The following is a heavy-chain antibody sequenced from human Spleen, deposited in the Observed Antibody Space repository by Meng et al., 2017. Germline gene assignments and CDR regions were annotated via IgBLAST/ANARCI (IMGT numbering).Heavy chain of an antibody. V-gene: IGHV3-33*01. CDR2: VWYDGRNK. J-gene: IGHJ6*02. D-gene: IGHD5-12*01. Sequence: GGSLRLSCAASGFTFSSYGMHWVRQAPGKGLEWVAVVWYDGRNKYYVDSVKGRFTISRDNSKNTLYLQMNSLRAEDTAVYYCARGGLGSGYDYYYYGMDVWGQGTTVTVSS. CDR3: ARGGLGSGYDYYYYGMDV. CDR1: GFTFSSYG.